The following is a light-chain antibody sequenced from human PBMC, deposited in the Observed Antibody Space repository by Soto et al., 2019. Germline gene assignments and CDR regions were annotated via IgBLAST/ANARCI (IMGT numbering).Light chain of an antibody. CDR2: GAS. V-gene: IGKV3D-15*01. Sequence: EIVMTQSPATLSVSPGERATLSCRASQSVSNNLAWYQQKPGQAPSLLIFGASVRATGIPARFSGSGSGTTFTLTINSLQAEDFAVYYCQQYQSWPPRLTCGGGTKVESK. CDR3: QQYQSWPPRLT. CDR1: QSVSNN. J-gene: IGKJ4*01.